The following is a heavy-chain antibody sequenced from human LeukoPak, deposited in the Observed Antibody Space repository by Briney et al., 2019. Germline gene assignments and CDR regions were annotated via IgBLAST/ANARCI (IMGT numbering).Heavy chain of an antibody. J-gene: IGHJ4*02. Sequence: SETLPLTCTVSGGSISSYYWSWIRQPPGKGLEWIGYIYYSGSTNYNPSLKSRVTISVDTSKNQFSLKLSSVTAADTAVYYCARHGYNAIFDYWGQGTLGTVSS. V-gene: IGHV4-59*08. CDR1: GGSISSYY. CDR2: IYYSGST. D-gene: IGHD5-24*01. CDR3: ARHGYNAIFDY.